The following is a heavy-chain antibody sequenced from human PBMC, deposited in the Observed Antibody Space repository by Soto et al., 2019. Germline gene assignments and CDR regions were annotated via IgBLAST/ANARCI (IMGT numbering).Heavy chain of an antibody. D-gene: IGHD3-3*01. J-gene: IGHJ6*02. CDR3: ARAPTIGTVCGRDYFSFLDV. CDR1: GYRFTTYW. CDR2: VYPGDSNT. Sequence: GESLKISCKASGYRFTTYWIAWVRQMPGRGLEWMGIVYPGDSNTKYGPSFQGRITISADRSINTAYLQWSSLEASDTAMYYCARAPTIGTVCGRDYFSFLDVWGQGTTVTV. V-gene: IGHV5-51*01.